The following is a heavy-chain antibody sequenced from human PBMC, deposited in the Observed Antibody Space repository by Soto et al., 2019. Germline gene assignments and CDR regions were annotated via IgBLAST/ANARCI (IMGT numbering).Heavy chain of an antibody. CDR3: ARDSVRLAATGFYYYGMDV. Sequence: SGFTLSGYDIHWVRQATGKGLEWVSGIGSAGDTYYEDSVKGRFTISRENAKNSLYLQMNSLRAEDTAVYYCARDSVRLAATGFYYYGMDVWGQGTTVTVSS. J-gene: IGHJ6*02. CDR1: GFTLSGYD. CDR2: IGSAGDT. V-gene: IGHV3-13*01. D-gene: IGHD6-13*01.